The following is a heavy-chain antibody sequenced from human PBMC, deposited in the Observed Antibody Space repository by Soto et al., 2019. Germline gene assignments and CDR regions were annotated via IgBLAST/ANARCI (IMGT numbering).Heavy chain of an antibody. V-gene: IGHV1-46*03. J-gene: IGHJ4*01. CDR2: IDPSGGSP. CDR1: GYTFTNYY. Sequence: ASVKVSCKASGYTFTNYYIHWVRQAPGQGLEWMGIIDPSGGSPTNAQKFQGRVSMTRDTSASTVYMQLSSLRSDDTAVYFCTRDTPGARWYFDYWG. CDR3: TRDTPGARWYFDY. D-gene: IGHD6-13*01.